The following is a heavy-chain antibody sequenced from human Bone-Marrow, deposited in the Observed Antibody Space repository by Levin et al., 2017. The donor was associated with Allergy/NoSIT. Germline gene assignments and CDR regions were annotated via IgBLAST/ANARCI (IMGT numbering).Heavy chain of an antibody. V-gene: IGHV1-69*13. J-gene: IGHJ4*02. CDR3: ARAELAVGLGGATGIDY. D-gene: IGHD1-26*01. Sequence: ASVKVSCKASGGTFSSYAISWVRQAPGQGLEWMGGIIPIFGTANYAQKFQGRVTITADESTSTAYMELSSLRSEDTAVYYCARAELAVGLGGATGIDYWGQGTLVTVSS. CDR2: IIPIFGTA. CDR1: GGTFSSYA.